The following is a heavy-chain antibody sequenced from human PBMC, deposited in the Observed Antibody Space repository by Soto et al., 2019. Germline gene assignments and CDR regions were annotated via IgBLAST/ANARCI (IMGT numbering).Heavy chain of an antibody. D-gene: IGHD1-26*01. V-gene: IGHV3-21*01. CDR1: GFTFSTYA. Sequence: EVQLVESGRGLVKPGGSLRLSCATSGFTFSTYAMTWVRQAPGKGLEWVSFISSSGSNIQYADSVEGRFTISRDDAKNSVYLQMDSLGADDTALYYCARDGNYHEYWGQGTLVSVSS. CDR3: ARDGNYHEY. J-gene: IGHJ4*02. CDR2: ISSSGSNI.